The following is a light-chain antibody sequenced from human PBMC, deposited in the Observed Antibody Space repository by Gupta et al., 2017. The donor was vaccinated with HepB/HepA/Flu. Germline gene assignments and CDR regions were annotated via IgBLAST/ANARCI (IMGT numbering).Light chain of an antibody. CDR1: QSISSY. CDR3: QQSYSTPPNT. J-gene: IGKJ5*01. CDR2: AAF. Sequence: DNQIYQSPSSLSASVGDRVTITCRASQSISSYLNWYQQKPGKAPKLLIYAAFSLQSGVPSRFSGSGSGTDFTLTISSLQPEDFATYYCQQSYSTPPNTFGQGTRLEIK. V-gene: IGKV1-39*01.